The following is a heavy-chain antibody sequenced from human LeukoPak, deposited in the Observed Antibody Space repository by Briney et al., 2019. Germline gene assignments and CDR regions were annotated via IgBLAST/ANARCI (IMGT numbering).Heavy chain of an antibody. CDR1: GFTFSSYA. V-gene: IGHV3-23*01. J-gene: IGHJ4*02. D-gene: IGHD5-12*01. Sequence: GGSLRLSCAASGFTFSSYAMSWVRQAPGKGLEWVSAISGNAGSTYYADSVKGRFTISRDNSKNTLYLQMNSLRAEDTAIYYCAKDQNMVATAPFDCWGQGTLVTVSS. CDR2: ISGNAGST. CDR3: AKDQNMVATAPFDC.